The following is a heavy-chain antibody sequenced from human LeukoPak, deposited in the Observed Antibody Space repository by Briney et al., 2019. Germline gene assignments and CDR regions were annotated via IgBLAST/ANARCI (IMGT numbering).Heavy chain of an antibody. D-gene: IGHD2-21*01. V-gene: IGHV1-18*01. CDR1: GYTFTSYG. CDR2: ISAYNGNT. CDR3: AKAYCGGDCYPYFDS. Sequence: ASVKVSCKASGYTFTSYGISWVRQAPGQGLEWMGWISAYNGNTNYAQKLQGRVTITTSTSTNTVYMELSGLTSEDTAIYYCAKAYCGGDCYPYFDSWGQGTPVTVSS. J-gene: IGHJ4*02.